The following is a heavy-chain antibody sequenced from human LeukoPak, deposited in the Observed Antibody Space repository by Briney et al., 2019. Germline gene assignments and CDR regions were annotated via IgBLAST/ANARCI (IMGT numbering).Heavy chain of an antibody. CDR2: ISSSSSYI. CDR1: GFTFSSYS. V-gene: IGHV3-21*01. CDR3: ARDLEYYGSGTTSS. J-gene: IGHJ5*02. D-gene: IGHD3-10*01. Sequence: GGSLRLSCAAFGFTFSSYSMNWVRQAPGKGLEWVSSISSSSSYIYYADSVKGRFTISRDNAKNSLYLQMNSLRAEDTAVYYCARDLEYYGSGTTSSWGQGTLVTVSS.